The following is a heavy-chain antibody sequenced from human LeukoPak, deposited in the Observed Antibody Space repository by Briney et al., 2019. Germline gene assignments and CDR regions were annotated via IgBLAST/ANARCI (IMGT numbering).Heavy chain of an antibody. V-gene: IGHV1-8*01. Sequence: VASVKVSCKASGYSFTSYDINWVRQATGQGLEWMGWMNPNSGYTGYAQRFQGRITMTRNTSISTVYMELSSLRFEDTAIYYCARMTYDGRGPNPNWFDPCGQGTLVTVSS. CDR1: GYSFTSYD. CDR2: MNPNSGYT. CDR3: ARMTYDGRGPNPNWFDP. J-gene: IGHJ5*02. D-gene: IGHD3-16*01.